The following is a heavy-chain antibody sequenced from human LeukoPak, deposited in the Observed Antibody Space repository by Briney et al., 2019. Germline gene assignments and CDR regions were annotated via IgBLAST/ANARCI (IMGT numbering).Heavy chain of an antibody. V-gene: IGHV3-7*03. Sequence: GGSLRLSCAASGFTFSSYWMSWVRQAPGKGLEWVANIKQDGSEKYYVDSMKGRFTISRDNSKNTLYLQMNSLRAEDTAVYYCARDNLGDGAFVDYWGQGTLVTVSS. CDR2: IKQDGSEK. CDR3: ARDNLGDGAFVDY. J-gene: IGHJ4*02. D-gene: IGHD3-16*01. CDR1: GFTFSSYW.